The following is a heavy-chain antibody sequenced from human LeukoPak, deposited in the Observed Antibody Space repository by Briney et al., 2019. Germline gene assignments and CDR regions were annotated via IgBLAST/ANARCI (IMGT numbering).Heavy chain of an antibody. D-gene: IGHD3-9*01. Sequence: SVKVSCKASGYTFTSYDINWVRQATGQGLEWMGGIIPIFGTANYAQKFQGRVTITADESTSTAYMELSSLRSEDTAVYYCARDRYDILTGYYRTGEFDYWGQGTLVTVSS. CDR2: IIPIFGTA. V-gene: IGHV1-69*13. CDR1: GYTFTSYD. J-gene: IGHJ4*02. CDR3: ARDRYDILTGYYRTGEFDY.